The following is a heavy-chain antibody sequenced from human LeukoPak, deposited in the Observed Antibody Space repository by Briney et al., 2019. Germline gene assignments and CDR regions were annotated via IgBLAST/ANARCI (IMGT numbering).Heavy chain of an antibody. J-gene: IGHJ6*03. V-gene: IGHV3-30*02. CDR3: AKSPLMVGADYADYDYYMDV. CDR2: IHYNENTK. D-gene: IGHD4/OR15-4a*01. CDR1: GLNISPYG. Sequence: GGSLRLSCVASGLNISPYGMHWVRQAPGKGLQWVSFIHYNENTKYYADSVKGRFTISRDNSKNTVYLQMSSLRSEDAALYFCAKSPLMVGADYADYDYYMDVWGKGTTVTISS.